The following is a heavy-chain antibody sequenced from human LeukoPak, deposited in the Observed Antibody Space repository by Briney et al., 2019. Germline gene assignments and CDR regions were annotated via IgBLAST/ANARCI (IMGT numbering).Heavy chain of an antibody. V-gene: IGHV3-7*01. CDR3: ARVPDIAAAGNWFDP. J-gene: IGHJ5*02. CDR1: GFTFSSYW. CDR2: IKQDGSEK. D-gene: IGHD6-13*01. Sequence: GGSLRLSCAASGFTFSSYWMSWVRQAPGKGLEWVANIKQDGSEKYYVDSVKGRFTISRDNAKNSLYLQMNSLRAEDTAVYYCARVPDIAAAGNWFDPWGQGTLVTVSS.